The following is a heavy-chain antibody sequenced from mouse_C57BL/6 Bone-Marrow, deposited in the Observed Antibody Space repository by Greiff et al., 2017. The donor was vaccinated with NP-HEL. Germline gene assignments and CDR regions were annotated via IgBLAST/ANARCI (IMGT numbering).Heavy chain of an antibody. J-gene: IGHJ2*01. CDR1: GYTFTSYT. V-gene: IGHV1-4*01. CDR3: ANSLVYFDY. CDR2: INPSSGYT. D-gene: IGHD1-1*02. Sequence: VKLQQSGAELARPGASVKMSCKASGYTFTSYTMHWVKQRPGQGLEWIGYINPSSGYTKYNQKFKDKATLTADKSSSTAYMQLSSLTSEDSAVYYCANSLVYFDYWGQGTTLTVSS.